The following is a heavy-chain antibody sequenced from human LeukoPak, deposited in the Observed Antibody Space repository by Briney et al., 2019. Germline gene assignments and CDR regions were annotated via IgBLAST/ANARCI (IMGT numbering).Heavy chain of an antibody. CDR2: ISGSGGST. J-gene: IGHJ4*02. CDR3: AKGSYSSSWYGY. Sequence: GGSLRLSCAASGFTFSSYAMSWVRQAPGKGLEWVSAISGSGGSTYYADSVKGRFTISRGNSKNTLYLQMNSLRAEDTAVYYCAKGSYSSSWYGYWGQGTLVTVSS. CDR1: GFTFSSYA. D-gene: IGHD6-13*01. V-gene: IGHV3-23*01.